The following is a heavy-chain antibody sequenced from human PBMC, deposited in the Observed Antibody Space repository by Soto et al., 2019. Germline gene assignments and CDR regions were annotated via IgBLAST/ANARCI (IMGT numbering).Heavy chain of an antibody. CDR2: INAGNGNT. CDR3: TRGRIQLWLMCDY. J-gene: IGHJ4*02. D-gene: IGHD5-18*01. V-gene: IGHV1-3*01. CDR1: GYTFTSYA. Sequence: QVQLVQSGAEVKKPGASVKVSCKASGYTFTSYAMHWVRQAPGQRLEWMGWINAGNGNTKYSQKFQGRVTITRDTSASTAYMELSSLRSVDTAVYYCTRGRIQLWLMCDYWGQGTLVTVSS.